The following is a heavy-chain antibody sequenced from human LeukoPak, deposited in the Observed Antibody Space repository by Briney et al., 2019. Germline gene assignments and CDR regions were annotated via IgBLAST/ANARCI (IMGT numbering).Heavy chain of an antibody. J-gene: IGHJ6*03. V-gene: IGHV3-49*04. CDR3: TREGLLIIYGHYYYYMDV. D-gene: IGHD3-9*01. CDR2: IRSKAYGGTT. CDR1: GFTFSDYY. Sequence: PGGSLRLSCAASGFTFSDYYMSWVRQAPGKGLEWVGFIRSKAYGGTTEYAASVKGRFTMSRDDSKSIAYLQLNSLKTEDTAVYYCTREGLLIIYGHYYYYMDVWGKGTTVTISS.